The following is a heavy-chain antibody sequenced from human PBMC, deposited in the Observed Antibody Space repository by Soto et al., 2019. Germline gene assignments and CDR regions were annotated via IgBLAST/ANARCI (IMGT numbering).Heavy chain of an antibody. CDR2: ISSDNGNT. D-gene: IGHD4-4*01. J-gene: IGHJ6*02. V-gene: IGHV1-18*01. CDR3: ARQVAHSKYVVGKNQYYYGMDV. CDR1: GYTFTSSG. Sequence: ASVKVSCKASGYTFTSSGISWVRQAPGQGLEWMGWISSDNGNTNYAQHLQGRVSMTTDTSTSTAYLQWSSLKASDTAMYYCARQVAHSKYVVGKNQYYYGMDVWGQGTTVTVSS.